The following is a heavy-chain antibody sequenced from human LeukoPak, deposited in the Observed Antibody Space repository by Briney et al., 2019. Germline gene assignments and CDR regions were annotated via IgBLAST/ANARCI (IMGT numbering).Heavy chain of an antibody. V-gene: IGHV4-59*01. CDR1: GGSISSYY. CDR2: IYYSGST. J-gene: IGHJ3*02. Sequence: SETLSLTCTVSGGSISSYYWSCIRQPPGKGLEWIGYIYYSGSTNYNPSLKSRVTISVDTSKNQFSLKLSSVTAADTAVYYCARESSRNAFDIWGQGTMVTVSS. CDR3: ARESSRNAFDI.